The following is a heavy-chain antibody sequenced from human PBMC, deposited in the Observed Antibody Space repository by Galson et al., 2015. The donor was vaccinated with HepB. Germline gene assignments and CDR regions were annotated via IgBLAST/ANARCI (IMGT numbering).Heavy chain of an antibody. V-gene: IGHV3-74*01. CDR1: GFTFSNYW. J-gene: IGHJ4*02. CDR3: TSTMVTQFDY. D-gene: IGHD4-23*01. Sequence: SLRLSCAASGFTFSNYWMHWVRQTPGKGLVWVSRINSDGSTTGYADSVKGRFTISRDNAKNTLYLQMNSLTVEDTAMYYCTSTMVTQFDYWGQGALVTASS. CDR2: INSDGSTT.